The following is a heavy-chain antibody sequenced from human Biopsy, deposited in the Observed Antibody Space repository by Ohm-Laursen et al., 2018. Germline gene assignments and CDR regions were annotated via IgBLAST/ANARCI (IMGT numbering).Heavy chain of an antibody. CDR2: VKASDGTK. Sequence: ASVKVSCKASGFTFTQFFIHWIRQAPGQGLVWMGVVKASDGTKRYAHEFQGRVTMTDDSSTDTAHMELSSLRSEDTAVYYCTTSYNSGWYYFDSWGQGTLVTVSS. D-gene: IGHD6-19*01. CDR3: TTSYNSGWYYFDS. V-gene: IGHV1-24*01. CDR1: GFTFTQFF. J-gene: IGHJ4*02.